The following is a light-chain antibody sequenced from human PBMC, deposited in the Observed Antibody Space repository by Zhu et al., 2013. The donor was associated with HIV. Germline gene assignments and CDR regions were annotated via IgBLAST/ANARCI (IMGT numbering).Light chain of an antibody. CDR1: QSIRRD. J-gene: IGKJ1*01. Sequence: DIVLTQSPGTLSLSPGERATFSCRASQSIRRDLAWYQQKPGQPPRVLMYGASTRATGIPARFSGSGSGTDFTLTISRLEPEDFAVYYCQQYGSSPRTFGQGTKVEIK. CDR3: QQYGSSPRT. CDR2: GAS. V-gene: IGKV3-20*01.